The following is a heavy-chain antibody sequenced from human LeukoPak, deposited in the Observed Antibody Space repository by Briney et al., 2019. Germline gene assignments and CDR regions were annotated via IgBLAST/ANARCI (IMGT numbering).Heavy chain of an antibody. CDR2: ISYDGSNK. CDR3: AKDEGSSWPSFHYYYYGMDV. CDR1: GFTFSSYG. Sequence: GGSLRLSCAASGFTFSSYGMHWVRQAPGKGLEWVAVISYDGSNKYYADSVKGRFTISRDNSKNTLYLQMNSLRAEDMAVYYCAKDEGSSWPSFHYYYYGMDVWGQGTTVTVSS. J-gene: IGHJ6*02. D-gene: IGHD6-13*01. V-gene: IGHV3-30*18.